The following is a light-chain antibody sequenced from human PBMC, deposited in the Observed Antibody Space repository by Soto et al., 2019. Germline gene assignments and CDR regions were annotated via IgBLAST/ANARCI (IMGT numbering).Light chain of an antibody. V-gene: IGKV3-15*01. CDR1: QSVSSY. Sequence: EIVLTQSPATLSLSPGERATLSRRASQSVSSYLAWYQQKPGQAPRLLIHGAFTRATGIPARFSGSGSGTEFTLTISSLQSEDFAVFYCQQYNQWPITFGQGHDWRL. CDR2: GAF. J-gene: IGKJ5*01. CDR3: QQYNQWPIT.